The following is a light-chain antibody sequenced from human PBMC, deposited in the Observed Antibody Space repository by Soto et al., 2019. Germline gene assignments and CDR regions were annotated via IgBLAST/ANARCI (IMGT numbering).Light chain of an antibody. CDR1: SGHSSYA. J-gene: IGLJ2*01. Sequence: QLVLTQSPSASASLGASVKLTCTLSSGHSSYAIAWHQQQPEKGPRYLMKLNSDGSHSKGDGIPDRFSGSSAGAERYLTISSHQSEDEAEYYCQTWGTGIVVFGGGTKLTVL. V-gene: IGLV4-69*01. CDR3: QTWGTGIVV. CDR2: LNSDGSH.